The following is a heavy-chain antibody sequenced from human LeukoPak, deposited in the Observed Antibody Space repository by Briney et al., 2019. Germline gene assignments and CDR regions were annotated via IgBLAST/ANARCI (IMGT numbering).Heavy chain of an antibody. J-gene: IGHJ4*02. Sequence: GGSLRLSCAASGFTFSSYWMHWVRQAPGKGLVWVSRINSDGSSTSYADSVKGRFTISRDNAKNSLYLQMNSLRAEDTAVYYCARDLETVFGVATMRYFDYWGQGTLVTVSS. D-gene: IGHD3-3*01. V-gene: IGHV3-74*01. CDR1: GFTFSSYW. CDR3: ARDLETVFGVATMRYFDY. CDR2: INSDGSST.